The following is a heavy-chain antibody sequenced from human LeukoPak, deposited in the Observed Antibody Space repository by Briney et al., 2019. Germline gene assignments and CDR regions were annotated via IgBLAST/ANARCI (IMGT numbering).Heavy chain of an antibody. V-gene: IGHV1-2*02. CDR3: ARDSYGGNWSLGY. D-gene: IGHD4-23*01. Sequence: ASVKVSCKASGFTFTGYYIHWVGQAPGQGLEWMGWVNPNSGGTNYAQMLQGRVTMTRDTSINTAYMELSGLRSDDTAVYYCARDSYGGNWSLGYWGQGTLVTVSS. CDR1: GFTFTGYY. CDR2: VNPNSGGT. J-gene: IGHJ4*02.